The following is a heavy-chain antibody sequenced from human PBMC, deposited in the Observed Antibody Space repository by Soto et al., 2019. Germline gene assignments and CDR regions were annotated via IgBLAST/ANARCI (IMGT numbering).Heavy chain of an antibody. Sequence: ASVKVSCKASGYTFTGYYMHWVRQAPGQGLEWMGRISANSGNTNYAQKLQGRVTMTTDTSTSTAYMELRSLRSDDTTVYYCARLGYDFWSGYYREWYYFDYWGQGTLVTVSS. CDR2: ISANSGNT. CDR1: GYTFTGYY. V-gene: IGHV1-18*04. J-gene: IGHJ4*02. CDR3: ARLGYDFWSGYYREWYYFDY. D-gene: IGHD3-3*01.